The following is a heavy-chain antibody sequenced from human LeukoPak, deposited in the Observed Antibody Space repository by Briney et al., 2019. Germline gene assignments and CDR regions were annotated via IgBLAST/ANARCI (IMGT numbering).Heavy chain of an antibody. CDR1: GGSISSYY. D-gene: IGHD1-26*01. CDR2: IYYSGST. V-gene: IGHV4-59*01. Sequence: PSETLSLTCTVSGGSISSYYWSWIRQPPGKGLEYIGYIYYSGSTNYNPSLKSRVTISVDTSKNQFSLKLSSVTAADTAMYYCARDQGSSRGFDPWGQGTLVTVSS. CDR3: ARDQGSSRGFDP. J-gene: IGHJ5*02.